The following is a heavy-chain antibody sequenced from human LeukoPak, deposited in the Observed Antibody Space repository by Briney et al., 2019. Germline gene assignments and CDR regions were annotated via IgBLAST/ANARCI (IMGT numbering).Heavy chain of an antibody. CDR2: IYYSGST. D-gene: IGHD6-19*01. CDR1: GGSISSYY. Sequence: SETLSLTCTVSGGSISSYYWSWIRQPPGKGLEWIGYIYYSGSTNYNPSLKSRVPISVDTSKNQFSLKLSSVTAADTAVYYCARPNSSGWYYFDYWGQGTLVTVSS. V-gene: IGHV4-59*08. CDR3: ARPNSSGWYYFDY. J-gene: IGHJ4*02.